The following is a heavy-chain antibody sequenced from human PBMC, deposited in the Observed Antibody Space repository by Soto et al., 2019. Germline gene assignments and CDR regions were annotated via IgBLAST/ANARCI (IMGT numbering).Heavy chain of an antibody. J-gene: IGHJ5*02. Sequence: QVQLVESGGGVVQPGRSLRLSCAASGFTFSSYAMHWVRQAPGKGLEWVAVISYDGSNKYYADSVKGRFTISRDNSKNSLYLQMNSLRAEDTAVYSCERGVPAELSYYDFWSGYSPNWFDPWGQGALVTVSS. CDR1: GFTFSSYA. CDR2: ISYDGSNK. CDR3: ERGVPAELSYYDFWSGYSPNWFDP. D-gene: IGHD3-3*01. V-gene: IGHV3-30-3*01.